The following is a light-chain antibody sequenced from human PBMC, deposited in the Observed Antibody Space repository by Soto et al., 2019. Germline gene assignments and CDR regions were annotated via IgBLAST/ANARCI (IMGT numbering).Light chain of an antibody. CDR2: AVS. Sequence: EIVLTQSPGTLSLSPGERATLSCRTSQSVSSSFLAWYQHKPGQAPRLLIFAVSKRPSGIPDKFSGSGSGIDFTLTISRLEPEDVAVYYCQQYGTAPYTFGQGTKLEIK. J-gene: IGKJ2*01. CDR1: QSVSSSF. V-gene: IGKV3-20*01. CDR3: QQYGTAPYT.